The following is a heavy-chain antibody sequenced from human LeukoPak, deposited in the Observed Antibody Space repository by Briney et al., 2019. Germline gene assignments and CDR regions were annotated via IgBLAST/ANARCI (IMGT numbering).Heavy chain of an antibody. V-gene: IGHV3-23*01. CDR2: ISGSGGST. CDR1: GFTFSSYG. Sequence: GGSLRLSCAASGFTFSSYGMSWVRQAPGKGLEWVSAISGSGGSTYYADSVKGRFTISRDNSKNTLYLQMNSLGAEDTAVYYCARKIAVAGTSFDYWGQGTLVTVSS. D-gene: IGHD6-19*01. CDR3: ARKIAVAGTSFDY. J-gene: IGHJ4*02.